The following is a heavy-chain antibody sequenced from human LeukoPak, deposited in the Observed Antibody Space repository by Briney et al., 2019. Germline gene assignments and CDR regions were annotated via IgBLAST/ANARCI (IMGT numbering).Heavy chain of an antibody. CDR1: GFPVSTNY. CDR2: IYSGGST. D-gene: IGHD3-22*01. CDR3: ARSPRIYDSSGYYLVEYFDL. V-gene: IGHV3-53*01. J-gene: IGHJ2*01. Sequence: PGGSLRLSCAASGFPVSTNYVSWVRQAPGKGLEWVSIIYSGGSTSYADSVKGRFTISRDISKNTLFLQMSSLRAEDTAVYYCARSPRIYDSSGYYLVEYFDLWGRGTLVTVSS.